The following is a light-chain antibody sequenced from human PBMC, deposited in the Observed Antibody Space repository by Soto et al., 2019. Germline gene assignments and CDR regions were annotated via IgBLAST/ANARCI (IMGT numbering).Light chain of an antibody. J-gene: IGKJ1*01. CDR1: QSVSNNY. CDR3: QQYGSSGT. Sequence: EIVLTQSPGTLSLSPGERATLSCRASQSVSNNYVAWYQQQPCQAPRLLIYGASNRATGIPDRFSGSGSGTDFTLTISRLEPEDFAVYDCQQYGSSGTFGQGTKVEIK. CDR2: GAS. V-gene: IGKV3-20*01.